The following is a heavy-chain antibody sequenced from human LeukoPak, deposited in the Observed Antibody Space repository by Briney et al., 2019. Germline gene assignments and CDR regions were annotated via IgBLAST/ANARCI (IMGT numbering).Heavy chain of an antibody. D-gene: IGHD2-15*01. CDR2: TYYRSKWYN. CDR3: ARAGGYCSGGSCYHFDY. Sequence: SQTLSLTCAISGDSVSSNSAAWNWVRQSPSRGLEWLGRTYYRSKWYNDYAVSVKSRITINPDTSKNQFSLQLNSVTPEDTAVYYCARAGGYCSGGSCYHFDYWGQGTLVTVSS. J-gene: IGHJ4*02. V-gene: IGHV6-1*01. CDR1: GDSVSSNSAA.